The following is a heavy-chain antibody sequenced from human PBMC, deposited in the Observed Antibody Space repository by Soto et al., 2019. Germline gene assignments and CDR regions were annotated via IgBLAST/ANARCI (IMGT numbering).Heavy chain of an antibody. CDR2: ISSSSSYI. CDR1: GFTFSSYS. J-gene: IGHJ4*02. Sequence: GGSLRLSCAASGFTFSSYSMNWVRQAPGKGLEWVSSISSSSSYIYYADSVKGRFTISRDNAKNSLYLQMNSLRAEDTAVYYCARDSQPLAPNDYWGQGTLVTVSS. V-gene: IGHV3-21*01. CDR3: ARDSQPLAPNDY.